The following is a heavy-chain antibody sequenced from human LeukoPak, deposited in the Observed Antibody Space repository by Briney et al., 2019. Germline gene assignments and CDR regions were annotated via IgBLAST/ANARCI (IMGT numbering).Heavy chain of an antibody. J-gene: IGHJ4*02. V-gene: IGHV1-69*13. CDR3: AREGAYGDFTGVY. CDR1: GGTFSSYA. Sequence: ASVKVSCKASGGTFSSYAISRVRQAPGQGLEWMGGTIPIFGTANYAQKFQGRVTITADESTSTAYMELSSLRSEDTAVYYCAREGAYGDFTGVYWGQGTLVTVSS. D-gene: IGHD4-17*01. CDR2: TIPIFGTA.